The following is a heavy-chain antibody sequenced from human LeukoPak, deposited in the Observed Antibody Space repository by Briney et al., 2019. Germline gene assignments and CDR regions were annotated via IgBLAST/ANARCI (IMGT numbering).Heavy chain of an antibody. CDR3: GSGQWLVGVFY. D-gene: IGHD6-19*01. CDR1: GHTFTGYY. CDR2: INPNCGVT. J-gene: IGHJ4*02. V-gene: IGHV1-2*02. Sequence: ASVKVSCKASGHTFTGYYMHWVRQAPGQGLEWLGWINPNCGVTNYAQKFQGRITMTRDTSITTVYMELSSLTSDDTAVYYCGSGQWLVGVFYWGQGTLVTVSS.